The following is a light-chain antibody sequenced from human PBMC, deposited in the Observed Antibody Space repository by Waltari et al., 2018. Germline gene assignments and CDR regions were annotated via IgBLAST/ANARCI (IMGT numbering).Light chain of an antibody. Sequence: DIQMTQSPSTLSASVGDRVTITWRASQSIGTLLAGFQQKPGNPPKLLIYKTFNLERGVPSRFSGSGSGTEFTLTITSLQPDDFATYYCQQYSSSSMFSFGQGTKLEIK. CDR3: QQYSSSSMFS. V-gene: IGKV1-5*03. J-gene: IGKJ2*03. CDR2: KTF. CDR1: QSIGTL.